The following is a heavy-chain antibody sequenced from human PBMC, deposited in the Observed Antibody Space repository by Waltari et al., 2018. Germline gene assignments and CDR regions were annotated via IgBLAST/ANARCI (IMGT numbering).Heavy chain of an antibody. Sequence: EVQLVESGGGLIQPGGSLRLSCAASGFTVSSNYMNWVRQAPGKGLEWVSVIYSGGSTYYADSVKGRFTISRDNSKNTLYLQMNSLRAEDTAVYYCARAQGGRLGEAFDIWGQGTMVTVSS. D-gene: IGHD2-15*01. J-gene: IGHJ3*02. V-gene: IGHV3-53*01. CDR3: ARAQGGRLGEAFDI. CDR2: IYSGGST. CDR1: GFTVSSNY.